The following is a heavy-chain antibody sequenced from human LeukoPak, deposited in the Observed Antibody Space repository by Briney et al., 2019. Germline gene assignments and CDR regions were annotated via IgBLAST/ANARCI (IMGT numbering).Heavy chain of an antibody. J-gene: IGHJ6*03. Sequence: GGSLRLSCAASGFTFSSYGMHWVRQAPGKGLEWVSSISSSSSYIYYADSVKGRFTISRDNAKNSLYLRMNSLRAEDTAVYYCAKDSGWYYMDVWGKGTTVTVSS. CDR1: GFTFSSYG. V-gene: IGHV3-21*01. CDR2: ISSSSSYI. CDR3: AKDSGWYYMDV. D-gene: IGHD6-19*01.